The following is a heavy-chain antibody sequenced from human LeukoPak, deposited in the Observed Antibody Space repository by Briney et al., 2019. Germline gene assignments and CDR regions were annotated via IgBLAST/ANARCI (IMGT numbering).Heavy chain of an antibody. V-gene: IGHV4-59*02. D-gene: IGHD4-17*01. CDR1: GVSVSNNY. CDR2: IYYSGST. CDR3: ARSDYGDY. Sequence: KSSETLSLTCTVSGVSVSNNYWSWIRQPPGKGLEWIGYIYYSGSTNYNPSLKSRVTISVDTSKNQFSLKLSSVTAADTAVYYCARSDYGDYWGQGTLVTVSS. J-gene: IGHJ4*02.